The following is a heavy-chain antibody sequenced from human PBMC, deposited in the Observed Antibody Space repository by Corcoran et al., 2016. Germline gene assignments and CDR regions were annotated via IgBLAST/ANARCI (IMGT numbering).Heavy chain of an antibody. CDR1: GYTFTSYY. V-gene: IGHV1-46*01. D-gene: IGHD2-2*01. J-gene: IGHJ5*02. CDR3: ARVSCSSTSCYYWFDP. Sequence: QVQLVQSGAAVKKPGASVKVSCKASGYTFTSYYMHWVRQAPGQGLEWMGIINPSGGSTSYAQKFQGRVTMTRDTSTSTVYMELSRLRSEDTAVYYCARVSCSSTSCYYWFDPWGQGTLVTVSS. CDR2: INPSGGST.